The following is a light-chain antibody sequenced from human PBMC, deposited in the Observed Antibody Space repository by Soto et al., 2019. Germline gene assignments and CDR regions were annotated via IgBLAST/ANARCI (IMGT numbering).Light chain of an antibody. CDR1: QSINKY. Sequence: DIQMTQSPSSLSSSVGDRVTITYRASQSINKYLNWYQQKPGKAPKLLIYAAFSLQSGVPSPFSGSGSVTDFTPGNSSLQTNDFATYYGQPGYSIRLQFGQSTKVE. V-gene: IGKV1-39*01. CDR3: QPGYSIRLQ. CDR2: AAF. J-gene: IGKJ1*01.